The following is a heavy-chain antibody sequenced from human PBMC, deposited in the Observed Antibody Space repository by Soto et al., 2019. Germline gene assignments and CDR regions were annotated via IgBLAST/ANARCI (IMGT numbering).Heavy chain of an antibody. CDR3: ATGGGGLMELLNY. V-gene: IGHV4-34*01. CDR1: GGSFSGYY. CDR2: INHSGST. J-gene: IGHJ4*02. Sequence: QVQLQQWGAGLLKPSETLSLTCAVYGGSFSGYYWSWIRQPPGKGLEWIGEINHSGSTNYNPSLKSRVTISVDTSKNQFSLKLSSVTAADTAVYYCATGGGGLMELLNYWGQGTLVTVSS. D-gene: IGHD1-7*01.